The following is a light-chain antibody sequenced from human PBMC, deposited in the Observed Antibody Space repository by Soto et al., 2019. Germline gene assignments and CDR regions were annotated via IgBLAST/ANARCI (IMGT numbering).Light chain of an antibody. CDR2: WAS. J-gene: IGKJ1*01. CDR1: QSVFSDSNNKNC. Sequence: VLIPSPGSLAVSLGESSTINCKSSQSVFSDSNNKNCLAWYQQKPGQPPRLLIYWASTRESGVPDRFSGSGSVTDFTLTISSLQAEDVTVYYCQLYSARPWTFDQRSKVDI. CDR3: QLYSARPWT. V-gene: IGKV4-1*01.